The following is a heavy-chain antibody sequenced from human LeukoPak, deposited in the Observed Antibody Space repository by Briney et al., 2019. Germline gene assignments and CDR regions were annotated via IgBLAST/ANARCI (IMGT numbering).Heavy chain of an antibody. CDR1: GFTFSRFG. J-gene: IGHJ4*02. D-gene: IGHD3-10*01. V-gene: IGHV3-15*04. CDR2: IASKTDGGAT. CDR3: TTGIRGD. Sequence: GGSLRLSCVASGFTFSRFGMNWVRQAPGEGLDWVGRIASKTDGGATDYAAPVKGRFTISRDDSKNTLNLQMNSLKTEDTAVYYCTTGIRGDWGQGTLVTVSS.